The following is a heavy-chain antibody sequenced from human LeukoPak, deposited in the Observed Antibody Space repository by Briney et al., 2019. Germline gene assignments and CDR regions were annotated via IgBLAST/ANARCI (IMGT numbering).Heavy chain of an antibody. CDR1: GFTFCSYG. V-gene: IGHV3-30*18. Sequence: GGSLRLSCVASGFTFCSYGMHCVRQAPGKGLEWVAITSYDESYKNYADSVKGRFTISRDNAKNTLYLQMNSLRADATALYYWANRLSGFLASFEYWGQGTLVTVSS. CDR3: ANRLSGFLASFEY. CDR2: TSYDESYK. D-gene: IGHD3-22*01. J-gene: IGHJ4*02.